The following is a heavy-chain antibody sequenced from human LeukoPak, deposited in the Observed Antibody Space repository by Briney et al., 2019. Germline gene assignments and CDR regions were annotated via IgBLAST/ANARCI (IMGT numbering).Heavy chain of an antibody. Sequence: SETLSLTCTVSGGSISRYYWGWIRQPPGKGLEWIGSIYFSGSTYYNPSLKSRVTISVDTSKNQFSLKLSSVTAADTAVYYCARNTRYCSGGNCYSYLDYWGQGTLVTVSS. D-gene: IGHD2-15*01. J-gene: IGHJ4*02. CDR3: ARNTRYCSGGNCYSYLDY. CDR1: GGSISRYY. CDR2: IYFSGST. V-gene: IGHV4-59*08.